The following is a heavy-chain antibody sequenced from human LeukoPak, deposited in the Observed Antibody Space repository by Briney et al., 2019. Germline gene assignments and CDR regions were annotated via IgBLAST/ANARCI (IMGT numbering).Heavy chain of an antibody. J-gene: IGHJ4*02. V-gene: IGHV3-23*01. D-gene: IGHD6-13*01. CDR2: ISASGST. Sequence: RSGGSLRLSCAASGLAFSTYSMSWVRQAPGKGLYWVSGISASGSTYYADSVKGRFTISRDNSKNTLYLQMNSLRAEDTAVYYCAKDAAGPEYWGQGTLVTVSS. CDR3: AKDAAGPEY. CDR1: GLAFSTYS.